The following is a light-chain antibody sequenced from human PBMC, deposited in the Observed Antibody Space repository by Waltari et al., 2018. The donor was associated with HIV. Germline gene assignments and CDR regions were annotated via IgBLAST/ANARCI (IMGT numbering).Light chain of an antibody. CDR2: RNN. J-gene: IGLJ3*02. CDR1: SSKLGINF. CDR3: AAWDDTFRWV. V-gene: IGLV1-47*01. Sequence: VLTQPPSASGTPGQRVPISCSGSSSKLGINFVYWSQKIPGRTPKRLIYRNNHRPSGVPDRFSGSKSGTSASLAISGLQSEDEADYYCAAWDDTFRWVFGGGTKLTVL.